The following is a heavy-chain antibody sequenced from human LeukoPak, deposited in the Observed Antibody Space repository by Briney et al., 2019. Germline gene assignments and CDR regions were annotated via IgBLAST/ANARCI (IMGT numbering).Heavy chain of an antibody. CDR2: IYPGDSDT. J-gene: IGHJ4*02. V-gene: IGHV5-51*01. D-gene: IGHD2-21*02. CDR1: GCSFTSYW. Sequence: GAALQISCKGSGCSFTSYWIGWVRQMPGKGLEWMGIIYPGDSDTRYSPSFQGQVTISADKSISTAYLQWSSLKASDTAMYYCARSRTVTANDYWGQGTLVTVSS. CDR3: ARSRTVTANDY.